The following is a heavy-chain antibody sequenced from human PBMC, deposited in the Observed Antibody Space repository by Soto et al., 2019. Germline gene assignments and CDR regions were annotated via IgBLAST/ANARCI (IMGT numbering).Heavy chain of an antibody. D-gene: IGHD2-2*01. CDR3: ARSQGSSTSLEIYYYYYYGMDV. CDR1: GGTFSSYA. J-gene: IGHJ6*02. Sequence: QVQLVQSGAEVKKPGSSVKVSCKASGGTFSSYAISWVRLAPGQGLEWMGGIISISGTENYAQKFQGRVTITADESTSTAYMELSSLRSEDTAVYYCARSQGSSTSLEIYYYYYYGMDVWGQGTTVTVSS. CDR2: IISISGTE. V-gene: IGHV1-69*01.